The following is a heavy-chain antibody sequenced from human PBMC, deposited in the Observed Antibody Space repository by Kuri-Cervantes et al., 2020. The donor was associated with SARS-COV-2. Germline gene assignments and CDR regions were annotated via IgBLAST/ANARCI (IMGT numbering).Heavy chain of an antibody. CDR2: ISAYNGNT. CDR3: ALGYWGSGYPRYYYYMDV. CDR1: GYTFTSYG. D-gene: IGHD3-22*01. V-gene: IGHV1-18*01. J-gene: IGHJ6*03. Sequence: ASVKVSCKASGYTFTSYGISWVRQTPGQGLEWMGWISAYNGNTNYAQKLQGRVTMTTDTSTSTAYMELSRLRSEDTAVYYCALGYWGSGYPRYYYYMDVWGKGTTVTVSS.